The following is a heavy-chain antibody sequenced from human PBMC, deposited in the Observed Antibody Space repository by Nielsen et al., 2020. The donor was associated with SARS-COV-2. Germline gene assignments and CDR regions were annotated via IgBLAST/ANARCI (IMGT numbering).Heavy chain of an antibody. Sequence: GGSLRLSCAASGFTFSSYGIHWVRQPPGKGLEWVAHMWYHGGDENYADSVRGRFTISRDLSKNTVYLQMSSLRVEDTAVYYCARDLTFGAYWFDPWSQGTLVTVSS. CDR3: ARDLTFGAYWFDP. V-gene: IGHV3-33*01. D-gene: IGHD3/OR15-3a*01. CDR2: MWYHGGDE. J-gene: IGHJ5*02. CDR1: GFTFSSYG.